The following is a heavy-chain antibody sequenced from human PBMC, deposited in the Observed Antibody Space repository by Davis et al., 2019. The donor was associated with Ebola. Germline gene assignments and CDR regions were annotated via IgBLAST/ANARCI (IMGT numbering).Heavy chain of an antibody. CDR1: GYTFTSYA. CDR2: INAGNGNT. Sequence: AASSKVSCKASGYTFTSYAMQWVRQAPGQRLEWMGWINAGNGNTKYSQKFQGRVTITRDTSASTAYMELSSLRSEDTAVYYCARGGIRMATIGLWGQGTLVTVSS. CDR3: ARGGIRMATIGL. V-gene: IGHV1-3*01. D-gene: IGHD5-24*01. J-gene: IGHJ4*02.